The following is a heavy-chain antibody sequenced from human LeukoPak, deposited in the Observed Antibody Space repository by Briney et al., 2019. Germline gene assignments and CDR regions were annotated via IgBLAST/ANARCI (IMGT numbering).Heavy chain of an antibody. J-gene: IGHJ4*02. D-gene: IGHD3-10*01. CDR1: GGTFSSYA. V-gene: IGHV1-69*05. CDR2: IIPIFGTA. Sequence: SVKVSCKASGGTFSSYAISWVRQAPGQGLEWMGGIIPIFGTANYAQKFQGRVTITTDESTSTAYMELSSPRSEDTAVYYCARGPSGLLWFGEIRWGQGTLVTVSS. CDR3: ARGPSGLLWFGEIR.